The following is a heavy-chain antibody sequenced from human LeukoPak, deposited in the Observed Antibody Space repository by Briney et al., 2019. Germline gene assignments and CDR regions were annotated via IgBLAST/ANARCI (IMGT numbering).Heavy chain of an antibody. CDR3: AKDSSAYYDFWSGYYKYNWFDP. D-gene: IGHD3-3*01. V-gene: IGHV3-23*01. CDR1: GFTFSSYA. Sequence: GGSLRLSCAASGFTFSSYAMSWVRQAPGKGLEWVSAISGSGGSTYYADSVKGRFTISRDNSKNTLYRQMSSLRAKDTAVYYCAKDSSAYYDFWSGYYKYNWFDPWGQGTLVTVSS. CDR2: ISGSGGST. J-gene: IGHJ5*02.